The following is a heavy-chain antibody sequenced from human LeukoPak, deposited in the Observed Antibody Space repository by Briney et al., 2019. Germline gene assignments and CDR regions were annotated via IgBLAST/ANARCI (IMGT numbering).Heavy chain of an antibody. Sequence: GGPLRLSCAVSGLTFSSYNMNWVRQAPGKGLEWVSYISNSGSMIYYADSVKGRFTLSRDNAKNSLYLQMNSLRDEDTAVYYCARGPISGWSADYWGQGTLVTVSS. CDR3: ARGPISGWSADY. CDR1: GLTFSSYN. V-gene: IGHV3-48*02. CDR2: ISNSGSMI. D-gene: IGHD6-19*01. J-gene: IGHJ4*02.